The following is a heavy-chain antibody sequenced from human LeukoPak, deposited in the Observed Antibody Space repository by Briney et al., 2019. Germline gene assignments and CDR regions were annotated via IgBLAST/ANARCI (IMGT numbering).Heavy chain of an antibody. CDR3: ARLGSYYFDY. J-gene: IGHJ4*02. CDR1: GGSITYDY. V-gene: IGHV4-59*01. D-gene: IGHD3-10*01. Sequence: SETLSLTCTVSGGSITYDYWTWIRQPPGKGLEWIGHIYYSGSTNYNPSLKSRVTISLDTSKKQFSLKLNSVTAADTAVYYCARLGSYYFDYWGQGTLVTVSS. CDR2: IYYSGST.